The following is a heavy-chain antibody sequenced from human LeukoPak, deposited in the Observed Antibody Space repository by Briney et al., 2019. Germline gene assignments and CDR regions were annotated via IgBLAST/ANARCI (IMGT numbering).Heavy chain of an antibody. V-gene: IGHV3-7*03. J-gene: IGHJ3*02. Sequence: PGGSLRLSCAASGFTFSSYWMSWVRQAPGKGLEWVANIKQDGSEKYYVDSVKGRFTISRDNAKNSLYLQMNSLRAEDAAVYYCARPTHYDADAFDIWGQGTMVNVSS. D-gene: IGHD3-3*01. CDR3: ARPTHYDADAFDI. CDR1: GFTFSSYW. CDR2: IKQDGSEK.